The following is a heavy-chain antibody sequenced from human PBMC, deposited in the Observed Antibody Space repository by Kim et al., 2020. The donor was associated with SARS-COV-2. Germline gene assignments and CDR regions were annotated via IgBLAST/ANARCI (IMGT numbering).Heavy chain of an antibody. CDR1: GGSISSSSYY. D-gene: IGHD3-3*01. CDR3: ARQKDSIGTIFGVNYYYGMDV. V-gene: IGHV4-39*01. J-gene: IGHJ6*02. Sequence: SETLSLTCTVSGGSISSSSYYWGWIRQPPGKGLEWIGSIYYSGSTYYNPSLKSRVTISVDTSKNQFSLKLSSVTAADTAVYYCARQKDSIGTIFGVNYYYGMDVWGQGTTVTVSS. CDR2: IYYSGST.